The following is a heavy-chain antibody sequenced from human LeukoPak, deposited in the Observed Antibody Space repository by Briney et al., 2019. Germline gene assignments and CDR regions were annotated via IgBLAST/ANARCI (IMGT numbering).Heavy chain of an antibody. CDR2: INPNSGGT. Sequence: GASVKVSCKASGYTFTGYYMHWVRQAPGQGLEWMAWINPNSGGTNYAQKFQGRVTMTRDTSISTAYMELSRLRSDDTAVYYCARLSYDSSGYYNWFDPWGQGTLVTVSS. CDR3: ARLSYDSSGYYNWFDP. CDR1: GYTFTGYY. J-gene: IGHJ5*02. D-gene: IGHD3-22*01. V-gene: IGHV1-2*02.